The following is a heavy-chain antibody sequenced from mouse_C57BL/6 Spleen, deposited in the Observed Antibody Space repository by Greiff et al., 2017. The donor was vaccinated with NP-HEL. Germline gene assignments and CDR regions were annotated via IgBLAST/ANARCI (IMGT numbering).Heavy chain of an antibody. J-gene: IGHJ1*03. Sequence: VQLQESGAELVRPGSSVKMSCKTSGYTFTSYGINWVKQRPGQGLEWIGYIYIGNGYTEYNEKFKGKATLTSDTYSSTAYMQISSLTSEASAVYFWARGGYGRSWYFDVWGTGTTVTVSS. CDR2: IYIGNGYT. CDR3: ARGGYGRSWYFDV. D-gene: IGHD1-1*01. CDR1: GYTFTSYG. V-gene: IGHV1-58*01.